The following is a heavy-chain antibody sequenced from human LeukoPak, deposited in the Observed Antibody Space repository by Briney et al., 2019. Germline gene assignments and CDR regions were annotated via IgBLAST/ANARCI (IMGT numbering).Heavy chain of an antibody. CDR3: AKEDIVVVPAAEGWFDP. D-gene: IGHD2-2*01. J-gene: IGHJ5*02. Sequence: PGGSLRLSCAASGFTFSVYGMHWVRQTPGKGLEWVAFIRNDGSSKYYADSVKGRFTISRDNSKNTLYLQMNSLRAEDTAVYYCAKEDIVVVPAAEGWFDPWGQGTLVTVSS. CDR1: GFTFSVYG. CDR2: IRNDGSSK. V-gene: IGHV3-30*02.